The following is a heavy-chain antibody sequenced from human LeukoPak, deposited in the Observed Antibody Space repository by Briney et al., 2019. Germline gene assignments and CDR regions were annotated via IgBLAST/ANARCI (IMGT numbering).Heavy chain of an antibody. CDR3: ARDRSERYAFDI. V-gene: IGHV3-21*04. J-gene: IGHJ3*02. CDR2: ISSSSSYI. CDR1: GFTFSSYS. D-gene: IGHD1-1*01. Sequence: GGSLRLSCAASGFTFSSYSMNWVRQAPGKGLEWVSSISSSSSYIYYADSVKGRFTISRDNAKNSLYLQMNSLRAEDTAVYYCARDRSERYAFDIWGQGTMVTVSS.